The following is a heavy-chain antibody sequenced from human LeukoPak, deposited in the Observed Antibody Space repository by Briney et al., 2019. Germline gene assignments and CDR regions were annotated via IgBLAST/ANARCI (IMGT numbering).Heavy chain of an antibody. CDR3: ARQPSYFDPPDS. D-gene: IGHD3-22*01. V-gene: IGHV4-4*09. CDR2: IYTSATT. CDR1: GASIRSDY. Sequence: SETLSLTCTVSGASIRSDYGSWIRQPPGKGLEWIGYIYTSATTYYNPSLKSRVTMSLDTSKNQFSLKLRSVTAADTAVYYCARQPSYFDPPDSWGQGTLVTVSS. J-gene: IGHJ4*02.